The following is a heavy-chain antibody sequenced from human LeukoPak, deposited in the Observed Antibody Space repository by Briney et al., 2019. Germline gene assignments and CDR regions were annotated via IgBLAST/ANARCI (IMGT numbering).Heavy chain of an antibody. CDR2: INPCSGGT. V-gene: IGHV1-2*02. D-gene: IGHD3-22*01. Sequence: ASVTVSCKASGYTFTGYFMHWVRQAPGQGLEWMGWINPCSGGTNSAQKFQGRGSMTRDTSISTVYMELSSLRSDDTAVYYCTRGERLTLNHYDSSGYDYLEDYWGQGTLVTGSS. CDR1: GYTFTGYF. J-gene: IGHJ4*02. CDR3: TRGERLTLNHYDSSGYDYLEDY.